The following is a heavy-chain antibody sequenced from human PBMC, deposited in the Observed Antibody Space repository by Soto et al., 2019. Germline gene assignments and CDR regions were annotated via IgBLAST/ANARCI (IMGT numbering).Heavy chain of an antibody. D-gene: IGHD6-19*01. V-gene: IGHV2-5*02. J-gene: IGHJ4*02. CDR3: VRRGSEMAAIDY. Sequence: QITLKESGPTLVKPTQTLTLTCTFSGFSLNTSGVGVGWIRQPPGKALEWLALIYWDDDKRYTSSLKSRLAITKDTSKNQVVLTMINMDPVDTATYYCVRRGSEMAAIDYWGQGTLVTVSS. CDR1: GFSLNTSGVG. CDR2: IYWDDDK.